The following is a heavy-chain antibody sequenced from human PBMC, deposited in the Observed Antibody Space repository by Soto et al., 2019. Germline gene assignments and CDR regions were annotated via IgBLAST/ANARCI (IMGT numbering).Heavy chain of an antibody. CDR3: ARGPHRTTFGKLNWFDP. Sequence: PSETLSLTCTVSGGSISSGGYYWSWIRQHPGKGLEWIGYIYYSGSTYYNPSLKSRVTISVDTSKNQFSLKLSSVTAADTAVYYCARGPHRTTFGKLNWFDPWGQGTLVTVSS. CDR2: IYYSGST. D-gene: IGHD3-10*02. J-gene: IGHJ5*02. CDR1: GGSISSGGYY. V-gene: IGHV4-31*03.